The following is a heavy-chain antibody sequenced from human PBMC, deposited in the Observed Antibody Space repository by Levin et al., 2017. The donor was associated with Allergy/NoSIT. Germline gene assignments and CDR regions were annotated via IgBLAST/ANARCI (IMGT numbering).Heavy chain of an antibody. D-gene: IGHD3-10*01. V-gene: IGHV3-21*04. Sequence: GGSLRLSCAASGFTFSSYSMNWVRQAPGKGLEWVSSISSSSSYIYYADSVKGRFTISRDNSKNTLYLQMNSLRAEDTAVYYCAKDLSSRDYGSGSYLWGQGTLVTVSS. J-gene: IGHJ4*02. CDR1: GFTFSSYS. CDR3: AKDLSSRDYGSGSYL. CDR2: ISSSSSYI.